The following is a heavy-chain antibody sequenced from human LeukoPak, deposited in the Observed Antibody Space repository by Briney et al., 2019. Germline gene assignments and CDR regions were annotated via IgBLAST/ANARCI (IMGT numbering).Heavy chain of an antibody. Sequence: SETLSLTCTLSGVSISIIIYYCGSVRQPPGKGLEWIGSIYNSGSTYYNPSLKNRVTIHVDKSTNQSSLKLSSVPAAGTAVYYCARGVVGSSSGFDYWGQGTLVTVSS. J-gene: IGHJ4*02. CDR2: IYNSGST. D-gene: IGHD6-6*01. CDR3: ARGVVGSSSGFDY. V-gene: IGHV4-39*01. CDR1: GVSISIIIYY.